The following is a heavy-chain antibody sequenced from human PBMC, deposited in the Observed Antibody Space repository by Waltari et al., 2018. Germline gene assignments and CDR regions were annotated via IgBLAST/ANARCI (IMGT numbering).Heavy chain of an antibody. V-gene: IGHV3-74*01. D-gene: IGHD2-2*01. Sequence: EVQLVESGGGLVQPGGSLRLSCAASGFTFSSYWMHWVRKAPGKGLVWVSRMKGDGGSTSYANSGKGRFTISRDNANNTLYLQMNSRRAEDTAVYDCTRTRYCSTTSCQVDWFDPWGQGTLVTVSS. CDR3: TRTRYCSTTSCQVDWFDP. J-gene: IGHJ5*02. CDR2: MKGDGGST. CDR1: GFTFSSYW.